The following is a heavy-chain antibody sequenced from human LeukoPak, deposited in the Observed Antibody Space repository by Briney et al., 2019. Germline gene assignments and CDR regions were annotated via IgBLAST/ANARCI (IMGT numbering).Heavy chain of an antibody. V-gene: IGHV3-66*01. CDR2: IYSDGST. Sequence: GGSLRLSCAASGFSVTSNYMSWVRQAPGKGLEWVSVIYSDGSTYYADSVKGRFTISRDNSKNTLYLQMNSLRAEDTAAYYCAKEAGNWNYGWFDPWGQGTLVTVSS. J-gene: IGHJ5*02. CDR1: GFSVTSNY. D-gene: IGHD1-7*01. CDR3: AKEAGNWNYGWFDP.